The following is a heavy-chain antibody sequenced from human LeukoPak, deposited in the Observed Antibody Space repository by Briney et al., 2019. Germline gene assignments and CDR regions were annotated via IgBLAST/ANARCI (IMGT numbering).Heavy chain of an antibody. J-gene: IGHJ4*02. V-gene: IGHV1-18*01. CDR3: ARSDAETTVVTTFDY. Sequence: ASVKVSCKASGYTFTSYGISWVRQAPGQGLEWMGWISAYNGNTNYAQKLQGRVTMTTDTSTSTAYMELRSLRSDDTAVYYCARSDAETTVVTTFDYWGQGTLVTVSS. D-gene: IGHD4-23*01. CDR1: GYTFTSYG. CDR2: ISAYNGNT.